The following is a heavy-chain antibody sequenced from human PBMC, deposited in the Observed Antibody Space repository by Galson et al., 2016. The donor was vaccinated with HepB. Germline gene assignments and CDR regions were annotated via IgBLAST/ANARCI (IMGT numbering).Heavy chain of an antibody. CDR3: ARYGDFTWFDP. CDR2: IYYSGNT. J-gene: IGHJ5*02. CDR1: GGSINSGGFY. Sequence: TLSLTCTVSGGSINSGGFYWSWIRQHPGKGLEWFGNIYYSGNTYYNPSLKSRVIISLDTSKNQFSLKLSSVTAADTAVYYCARYGDFTWFDPWGQGTLVTVSS. D-gene: IGHD4-17*01. V-gene: IGHV4-31*03.